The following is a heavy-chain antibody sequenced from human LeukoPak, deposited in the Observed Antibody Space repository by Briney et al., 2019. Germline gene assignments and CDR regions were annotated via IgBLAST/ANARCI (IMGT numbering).Heavy chain of an antibody. CDR1: GYTFTGYY. J-gene: IGHJ4*02. D-gene: IGHD5-12*01. CDR3: ARAYSGYEAFDY. Sequence: DSVKVSCKASGYTFTGYYIHWVRQAPGQGLEWVGWINPNSGGTDYAQKFQGRVTMTRDTSTTYMELSRLTSADTAVYFCARAYSGYEAFDYWGQGTLVTVSS. CDR2: INPNSGGT. V-gene: IGHV1-2*02.